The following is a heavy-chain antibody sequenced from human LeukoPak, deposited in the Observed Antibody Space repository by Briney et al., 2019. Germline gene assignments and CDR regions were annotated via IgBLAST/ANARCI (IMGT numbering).Heavy chain of an antibody. V-gene: IGHV4-34*01. D-gene: IGHD3-10*01. CDR3: ARGGEEFGELLDNWFDP. J-gene: IGHJ5*02. CDR1: GGSFSGYY. Sequence: PSETLSLTCAVYGGSFSGYYWSWIRQPPGKGLEWIGEINHSGSTNYNPSLKSRVTISVDTSKNQFSLKLSSVTAADTAVYYCARGGEEFGELLDNWFDPWGQGTLVTVSS. CDR2: INHSGST.